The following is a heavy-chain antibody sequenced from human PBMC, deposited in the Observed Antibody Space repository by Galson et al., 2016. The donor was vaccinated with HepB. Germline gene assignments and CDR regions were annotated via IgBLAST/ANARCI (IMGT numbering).Heavy chain of an antibody. D-gene: IGHD2/OR15-2a*01. V-gene: IGHV3-30*15. CDR2: ISAVGRVK. CDR3: ARVRETTFSYFFYAMDV. Sequence: SLRLSCAASGLSFKNYAMHWVRQAPGQGLEWVSVISAVGRVKYYADSVTGRFSVSRDNSKNTLFLQMSSLRLEDAGFYYCARVRETTFSYFFYAMDVWGRGTMGTVSS. J-gene: IGHJ6*02. CDR1: GLSFKNYA.